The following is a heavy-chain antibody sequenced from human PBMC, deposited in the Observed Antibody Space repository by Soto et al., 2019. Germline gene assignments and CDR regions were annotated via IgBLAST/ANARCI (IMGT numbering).Heavy chain of an antibody. J-gene: IGHJ4*02. Sequence: SLRLSCAASGFTLSSYEMNWVRQAPGKGLEWISYISDSGNIIYYADSVRGRFTNSRDRNSLYLQMNSLRAEDTAVYFCAREEINCGGDCFALWGQGTLVTVSS. D-gene: IGHD2-21*01. CDR1: GFTLSSYE. CDR2: ISDSGNII. CDR3: AREEINCGGDCFAL. V-gene: IGHV3-48*03.